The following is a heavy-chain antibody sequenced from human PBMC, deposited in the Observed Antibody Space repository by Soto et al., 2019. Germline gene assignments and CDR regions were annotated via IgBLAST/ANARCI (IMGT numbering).Heavy chain of an antibody. Sequence: QVQLVQSGAEVKKPGSSVKVSCKASGGTFSSYAISWVRQAPGQGLEWMGGIIPIFGTANYAQKFQGRVTITADESTSTAYMELSSLRSEDTAVYYCARELPDIVVVVAATNGMDVWGQGTTVTVSS. CDR3: ARELPDIVVVVAATNGMDV. CDR1: GGTFSSYA. V-gene: IGHV1-69*12. CDR2: IIPIFGTA. D-gene: IGHD2-15*01. J-gene: IGHJ6*02.